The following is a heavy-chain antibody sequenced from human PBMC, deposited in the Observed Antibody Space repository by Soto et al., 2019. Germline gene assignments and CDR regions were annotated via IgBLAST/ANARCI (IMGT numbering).Heavy chain of an antibody. CDR1: GGYIRSGDYY. Sequence: SETVSLTYTVSGGYIRSGDYYWSWIRQPPGKGLEWIGYIYYSGSTYYNPSLKSRVTISIDTSMNQFSLKLSSVTAADTAVYCCARVSVPHYFDYWSQGTLVPVSS. CDR2: IYYSGST. CDR3: ARVSVPHYFDY. J-gene: IGHJ4*02. V-gene: IGHV4-30-4*01.